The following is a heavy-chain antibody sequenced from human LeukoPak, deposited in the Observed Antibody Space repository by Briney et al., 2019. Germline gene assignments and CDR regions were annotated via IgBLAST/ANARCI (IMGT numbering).Heavy chain of an antibody. D-gene: IGHD3-22*01. CDR2: ISSSSTI. CDR1: GFTFSSYS. Sequence: GGSLRLSCAASGFTFSSYSMNWVRQAPGKGLEWVSYISSSSTIYYADSVKGRFTISRDNAKNSLYLQMNSLRAEDTAVYYCARDPEDYYDSSDYYDGFDIWGQGTMVTVSS. CDR3: ARDPEDYYDSSDYYDGFDI. J-gene: IGHJ3*02. V-gene: IGHV3-48*01.